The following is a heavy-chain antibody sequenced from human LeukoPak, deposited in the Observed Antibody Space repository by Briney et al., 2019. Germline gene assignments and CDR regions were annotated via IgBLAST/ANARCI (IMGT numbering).Heavy chain of an antibody. CDR3: ARIQLQDACDI. CDR2: IYYSGST. CDR1: GGSISSSGYY. Sequence: SETLSLTCTVSGGSISSSGYYWGWIRQPPGKGLEWIGSIYYSGSTYYNPSLKSRVTISVDASKNQFSLKLSSVTAADTAVYYCARIQLQDACDIWGQGTMVTVSS. D-gene: IGHD2-2*01. V-gene: IGHV4-39*01. J-gene: IGHJ3*02.